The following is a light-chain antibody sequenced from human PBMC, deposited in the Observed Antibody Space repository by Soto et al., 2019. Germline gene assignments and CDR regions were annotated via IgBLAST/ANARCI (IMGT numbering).Light chain of an antibody. J-gene: IGKJ2*01. V-gene: IGKV3-20*01. CDR3: QHYGSSPYT. CDR2: GAS. Sequence: EIVLTQSPGTLSLSPGERATLSCRASQSVSSSYLAWYQQKPCQAPRLLIYGASSRATGIPDRFSGSGSGTDFTLTISRLEPEDVAVYYCQHYGSSPYTFGQATKLEIK. CDR1: QSVSSSY.